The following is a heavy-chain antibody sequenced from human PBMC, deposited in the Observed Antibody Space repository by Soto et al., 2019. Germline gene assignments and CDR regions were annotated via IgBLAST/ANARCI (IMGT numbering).Heavy chain of an antibody. J-gene: IGHJ4*02. CDR3: TTEPGIAVAGTDGSFDY. D-gene: IGHD6-19*01. V-gene: IGHV3-15*07. CDR2: IKSKTDGGTT. Sequence: GGSLRLSCAASGFTFSNAWMNWVRQAPGKGLEWVGRIKSKTDGGTTDYAAPVKGRFTISRDDSKNTLYLQMNSLKTEDTAVYYCTTEPGIAVAGTDGSFDYWGQGTLVTVSS. CDR1: GFTFSNAW.